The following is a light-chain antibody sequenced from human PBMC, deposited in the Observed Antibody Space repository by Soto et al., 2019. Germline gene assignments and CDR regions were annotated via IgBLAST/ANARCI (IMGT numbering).Light chain of an antibody. Sequence: QSVLTQPPSVSAAPGQKVTISCSGSSSNIGGNSVSWYQQLPGTAPKLLIYDDNKRPSGIPDRFSGSKSGTSATLGITGFQTGDEADYYCQSYDRGLSGFYVFGTGTKVTVL. V-gene: IGLV1-51*01. J-gene: IGLJ1*01. CDR3: QSYDRGLSGFYV. CDR1: SSNIGGNS. CDR2: DDN.